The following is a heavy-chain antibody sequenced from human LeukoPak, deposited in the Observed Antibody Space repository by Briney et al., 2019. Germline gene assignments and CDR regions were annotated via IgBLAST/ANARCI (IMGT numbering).Heavy chain of an antibody. J-gene: IGHJ4*02. Sequence: GGSLRLSCAASGFSFDDYAMHWVRHAPGKGREWGSGINWNSEIIYYADSVKGRFIISRDNAKNSLHLQMNSLRPEDTAFYYCAKAVSTGWYVGIDYWGQGALVTVFS. D-gene: IGHD6-19*01. CDR2: INWNSEII. CDR3: AKAVSTGWYVGIDY. V-gene: IGHV3-9*01. CDR1: GFSFDDYA.